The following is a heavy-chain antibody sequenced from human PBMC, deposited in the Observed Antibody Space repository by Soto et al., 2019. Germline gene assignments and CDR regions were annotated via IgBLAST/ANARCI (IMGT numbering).Heavy chain of an antibody. V-gene: IGHV5-10-1*01. CDR3: ARHGGGGGYYYYGMDV. CDR1: GYIFTSYW. D-gene: IGHD3-10*01. Sequence: GESLKISCNGSGYIFTSYWISWVRQMPGKGLEWMGRIDPSDSYTNYSPSFQGHVTISADKSISTAYLQWSSLKASDTAMYYCARHGGGGGYYYYGMDVWGQGTTVTVSS. J-gene: IGHJ6*02. CDR2: IDPSDSYT.